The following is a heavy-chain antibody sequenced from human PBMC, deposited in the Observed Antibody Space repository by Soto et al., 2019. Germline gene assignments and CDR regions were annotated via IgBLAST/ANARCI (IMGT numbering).Heavy chain of an antibody. CDR3: AKLSCTSSTCYFPGWFDP. J-gene: IGHJ5*02. CDR1: GDSISGGASF. Sequence: KPSETLSLTCTASGDSISGGASFWSWIRQPPGKGLEWIANVYYSGSSYYNPSLKSRLTISVDTTKNQFSLQLKSMTAADTAVYYCAKLSCTSSTCYFPGWFDPWGQGTLVTVSS. CDR2: VYYSGSS. D-gene: IGHD2-2*01. V-gene: IGHV4-31*03.